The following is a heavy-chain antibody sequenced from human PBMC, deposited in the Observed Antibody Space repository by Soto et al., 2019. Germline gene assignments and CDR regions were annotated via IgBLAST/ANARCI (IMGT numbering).Heavy chain of an antibody. CDR3: AKDFYSDILTGYVY. D-gene: IGHD3-9*01. J-gene: IGHJ4*02. CDR1: GLACSSYA. CDR2: ISGSGGST. Sequence: GGSLRLSCAASGLACSSYAMSWFRQAPGKGLEWVSAISGSGGSTYYADSVKGRFTISRDNTKNTLYLQLNSLRAEDTAVYYCAKDFYSDILTGYVYWGQGTLVTVSS. V-gene: IGHV3-23*01.